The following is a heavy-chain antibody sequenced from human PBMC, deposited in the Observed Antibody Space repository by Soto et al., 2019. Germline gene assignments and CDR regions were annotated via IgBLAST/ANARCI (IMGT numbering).Heavy chain of an antibody. Sequence: QVHLEQSGAVVKRPGSSVRVSCKASVDSFSSYTISWVRQAPGQGLEWMGGTIPMFGTADYAEKFQGRVTISADKSTTTAYMELSSLTSEDTAVYYCGRYVGTGHCYRDAWGQGTTVTVSS. J-gene: IGHJ6*02. CDR2: TIPMFGTA. V-gene: IGHV1-69*06. D-gene: IGHD3-10*01. CDR1: VDSFSSYT. CDR3: GRYVGTGHCYRDA.